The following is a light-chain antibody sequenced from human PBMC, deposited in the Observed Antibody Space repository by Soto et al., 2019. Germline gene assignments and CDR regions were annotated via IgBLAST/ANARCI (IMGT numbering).Light chain of an antibody. Sequence: QSALTQPASVSGSPGLRITISCTGTSANIGGYNYVSWYQQHRGKAPNLLISEVTNRPSGVSNRFSGSKSGTTASLTISGLQAEDEADYYCSSYTTNITPVVFGGGTKLTVL. CDR3: SSYTTNITPVV. CDR1: SANIGGYNY. J-gene: IGLJ2*01. CDR2: EVT. V-gene: IGLV2-14*01.